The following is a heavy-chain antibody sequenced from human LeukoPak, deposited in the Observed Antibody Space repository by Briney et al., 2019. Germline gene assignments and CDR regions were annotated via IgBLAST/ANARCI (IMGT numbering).Heavy chain of an antibody. CDR1: GYTLTELS. Sequence: ASVKVSCKVSGYTLTELSMHWVRQAPGKGLEWMGAFDPEDGETIYAQKFQGRVTMTEDTSTDTAYMELSSLRSEDTAVYYCAIESLGELSLTFLDYWGQGTLVTVSS. CDR2: FDPEDGET. CDR3: AIESLGELSLTFLDY. V-gene: IGHV1-24*01. D-gene: IGHD3-16*02. J-gene: IGHJ4*02.